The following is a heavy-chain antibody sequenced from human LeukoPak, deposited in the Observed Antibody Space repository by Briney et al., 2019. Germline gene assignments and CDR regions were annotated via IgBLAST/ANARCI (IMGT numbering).Heavy chain of an antibody. J-gene: IGHJ4*02. CDR1: GGSISSYY. CDR2: IYYSGST. D-gene: IGHD6-13*01. V-gene: IGHV4-59*12. CDR3: ARTASSSGYSSSWLYYFDY. Sequence: PSETLSRTCTGSGGSISSYYWNWIRQPPGKGLEWIGYIYYSGSTNYNPSLKRRFTISVDTSKNQFSLKLSSVTAADTAVYYCARTASSSGYSSSWLYYFDYWGQGTLVTVSS.